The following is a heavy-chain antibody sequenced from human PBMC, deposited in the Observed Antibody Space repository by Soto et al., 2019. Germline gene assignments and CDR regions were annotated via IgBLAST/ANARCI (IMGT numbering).Heavy chain of an antibody. D-gene: IGHD6-19*01. CDR2: IYPSDSDT. CDR3: AKGGAWSMYYFDS. CDR1: GYSFTSYW. Sequence: PGESLKISCKGSGYSFTSYWIGWVRQMPGRGLEWMGIIYPSDSDTRYSPSFQGQVTISADRSTSTAYLQWTNLKASDTAVYYCAKGGAWSMYYFDSWGQGTLVTVSS. V-gene: IGHV5-51*01. J-gene: IGHJ4*02.